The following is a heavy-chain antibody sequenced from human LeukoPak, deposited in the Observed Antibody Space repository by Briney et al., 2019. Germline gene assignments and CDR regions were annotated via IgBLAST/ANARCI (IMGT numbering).Heavy chain of an antibody. J-gene: IGHJ4*02. CDR1: GGSISNSSFY. Sequence: SETLSLTCTVSGGSISNSSFYWGWIRQPPGKGLEWIGNIYYSGSTYYDPALKSRVTISVDTSKNQFSLKLSSVTAADTAVYYCARGGSYYGFDYWGQGTLVTVSS. V-gene: IGHV4-39*01. D-gene: IGHD1-26*01. CDR2: IYYSGST. CDR3: ARGGSYYGFDY.